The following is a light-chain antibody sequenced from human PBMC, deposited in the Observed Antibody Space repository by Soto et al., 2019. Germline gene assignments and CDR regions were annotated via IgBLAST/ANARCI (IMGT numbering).Light chain of an antibody. CDR3: PQYGSSPPYT. V-gene: IGKV3-20*01. CDR2: GAS. CDR1: QSVSSSY. J-gene: IGKJ2*01. Sequence: EIVLTQSPGTLSLSPGERATLSCRASQSVSSSYLAWYQQKPGQAPRLLIYGASSRATGIPDRFSGSGSGTDFTLTISRLAPEDFAVHSCPQYGSSPPYTFGQGTKLEIK.